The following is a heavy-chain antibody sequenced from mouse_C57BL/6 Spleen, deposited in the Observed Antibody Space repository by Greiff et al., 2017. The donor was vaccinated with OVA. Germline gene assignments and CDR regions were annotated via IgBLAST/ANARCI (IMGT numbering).Heavy chain of an antibody. CDR1: GFTFSSYG. J-gene: IGHJ3*01. Sequence: EVQVVESGGDLVKPGGSLKLSCAASGFTFSSYGMSWVRQTPDKRLEWVATISSGGSYTYYPDSVKGRFTISRDNAKNTLYLQMSSLKSEDTAMYYCARQINWDSFAYWGQGTLVTVSA. D-gene: IGHD4-1*02. CDR3: ARQINWDSFAY. CDR2: ISSGGSYT. V-gene: IGHV5-6*01.